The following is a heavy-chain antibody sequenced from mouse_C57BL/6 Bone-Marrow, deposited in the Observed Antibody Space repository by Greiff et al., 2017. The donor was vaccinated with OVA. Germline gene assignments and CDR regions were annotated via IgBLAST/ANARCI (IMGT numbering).Heavy chain of an antibody. J-gene: IGHJ2*01. CDR1: GYAFSNSW. CDR3: ARWGY. CDR2: ICPGDGDI. V-gene: IGHV1-82*01. Sequence: QVQLQQSGPGLVKPGASVKLSCAASGYAFSNSWLNWVRQGPGKGLEWIARICPGDGDINYTGKFKGKATLTADKSSSTAYMQLSSLASEDSAVYFCARWGYWGQGTTLTVSS.